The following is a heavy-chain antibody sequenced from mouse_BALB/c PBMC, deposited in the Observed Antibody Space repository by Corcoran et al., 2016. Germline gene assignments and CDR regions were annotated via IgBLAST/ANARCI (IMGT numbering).Heavy chain of an antibody. CDR2: ITYDGNN. J-gene: IGHJ2*01. V-gene: IGHV3-6*02. Sequence: DVQLQESGPGLVKPSQSLSLTCSVTGYSITSGYYWNWIRQFPGNKLEWMGYITYDGNNNYNPSLKNRISITRDTSKNQFFLKLNSVTTEDTATYYCTRGLLRYWGQGTTLTVSS. CDR3: TRGLLRY. CDR1: GYSITSGYY. D-gene: IGHD1-1*01.